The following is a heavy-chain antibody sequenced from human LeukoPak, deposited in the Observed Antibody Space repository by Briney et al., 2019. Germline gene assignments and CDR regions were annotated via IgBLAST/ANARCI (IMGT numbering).Heavy chain of an antibody. CDR2: INSGDST. D-gene: IGHD2-2*01. V-gene: IGHV3-23*01. J-gene: IGHJ4*02. CDR3: ANRPTSAGSDH. Sequence: GGSLRLSCAASGFSISGSGMTWVRQAPGKGLEWISAINSGDSTYYADAVLGRFTVSRDNSKNTIYLQMNSLRVDDTAVYFCANRPTSAGSDHWGQGTLVTVSS. CDR1: GFSISGSG.